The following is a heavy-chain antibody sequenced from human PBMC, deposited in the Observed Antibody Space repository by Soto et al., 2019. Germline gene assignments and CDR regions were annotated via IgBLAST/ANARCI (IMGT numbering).Heavy chain of an antibody. CDR2: IYSGGST. CDR1: GFTVSSNY. J-gene: IGHJ6*03. D-gene: IGHD2-2*01. CDR3: ARDPGIVVVPAAKEGAYYYYMDV. V-gene: IGHV3-66*01. Sequence: EVQLVESGGGLVQPGGSLRLSCAASGFTVSSNYMSWVRQAPGKGLEWVSVIYSGGSTYYADSVKGRFTISRDNSKNTLYLQMNSLRAEDTAVYYCARDPGIVVVPAAKEGAYYYYMDVWGKGTTVTVSS.